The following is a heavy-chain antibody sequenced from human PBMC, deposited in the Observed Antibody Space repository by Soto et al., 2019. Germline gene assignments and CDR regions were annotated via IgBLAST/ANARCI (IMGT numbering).Heavy chain of an antibody. J-gene: IGHJ4*02. CDR2: VNPVGGST. V-gene: IGHV1-46*01. CDR3: ARDEGAAMGFQY. Sequence: QVQLVQSGAEVKEPGASVRLSCKASGYTFTDSYIHWVRQAPGQGLEWMGVVNPVGGSTTYIQKFPGRVTLTRYMSTTTVHMVLSGLGADDTATYFCARDEGAAMGFQYWGQGTPVNVFS. D-gene: IGHD5-18*01. CDR1: GYTFTDSY.